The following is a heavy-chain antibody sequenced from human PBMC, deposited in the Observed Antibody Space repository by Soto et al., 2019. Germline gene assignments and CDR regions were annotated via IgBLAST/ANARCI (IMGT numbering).Heavy chain of an antibody. J-gene: IGHJ4*02. Sequence: SETLSLTCAVYGGSFSGYYWSWIRQPPGKGLEWIGEINHSGSTNYNPSLKSRVTISVDTSKNQFSLKLSSVTAADTAVYYCPRGKGIAAAGKSFDYWGQGTLVTVSS. CDR2: INHSGST. CDR1: GGSFSGYY. CDR3: PRGKGIAAAGKSFDY. D-gene: IGHD6-13*01. V-gene: IGHV4-34*01.